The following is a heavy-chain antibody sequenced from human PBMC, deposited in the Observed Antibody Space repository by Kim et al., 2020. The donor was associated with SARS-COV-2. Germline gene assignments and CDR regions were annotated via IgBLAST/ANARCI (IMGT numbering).Heavy chain of an antibody. V-gene: IGHV4-39*01. J-gene: IGHJ5*02. CDR3: ARHIQQQLVRTWWFDP. CDR1: GGSISSSSYY. D-gene: IGHD6-6*01. Sequence: SETLSLTCTVSGGSISSSSYYWGWIRQPPGKGLEWIGSIYYSGSTYYNPSLKSRVTISVDTSKNQFSLKLSSVTAADTAVYYCARHIQQQLVRTWWFDPWGQGTLVTVSS. CDR2: IYYSGST.